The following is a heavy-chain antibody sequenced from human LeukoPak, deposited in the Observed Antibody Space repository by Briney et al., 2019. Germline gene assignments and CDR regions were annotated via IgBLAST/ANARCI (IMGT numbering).Heavy chain of an antibody. CDR3: ARRRGDPRYFDY. D-gene: IGHD4-17*01. CDR2: IYYSGST. V-gene: IGHV4-59*08. J-gene: IGHJ4*02. Sequence: PSETLSLTCTVSGGSISSYYWSWIRQPPGKGLEWIGYIYYSGSTNYNPSLKSRVTISVDTSKNQFSLKLSSVTAADTAVYYCARRRGDPRYFDYWGQGTLVTVSS. CDR1: GGSISSYY.